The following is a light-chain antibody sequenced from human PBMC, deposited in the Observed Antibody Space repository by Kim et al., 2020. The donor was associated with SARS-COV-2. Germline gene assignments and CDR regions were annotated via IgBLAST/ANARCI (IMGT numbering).Light chain of an antibody. Sequence: SSELTQDPAVSVALGQTVRITCQGDSLRSYYATWYQQKPGQAPIVVIYGKNNRPSGIPDRFSGSSSGNTASLTITAAQAEDEADYYCNSRESSANHWMFGGGTQLTVL. V-gene: IGLV3-19*01. CDR3: NSRESSANHWM. J-gene: IGLJ3*02. CDR2: GKN. CDR1: SLRSYY.